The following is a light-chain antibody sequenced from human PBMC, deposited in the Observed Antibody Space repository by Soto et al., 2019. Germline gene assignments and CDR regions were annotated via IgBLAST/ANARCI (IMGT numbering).Light chain of an antibody. CDR2: AAS. CDR3: QQSYSTPIT. J-gene: IGKJ5*01. CDR1: QSISSY. V-gene: IGKV1-39*01. Sequence: DIQMTQSPSSLSASVGDRVTITCLASQSISSYLNWYQQKPGTAPKLLIYAASSLQSGVPSSFSGSGSGTDFTLTISSLQPEDFATYYCQQSYSTPITFGQGTRLEIK.